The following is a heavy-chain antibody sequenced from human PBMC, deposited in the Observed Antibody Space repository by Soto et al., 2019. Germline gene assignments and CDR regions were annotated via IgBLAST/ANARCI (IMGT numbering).Heavy chain of an antibody. Sequence: SAPALVTPTPTLTLTCTFSGFSLSTSGVGVGSIRHPPGKALECLALDYWNDDKRYSPSLKSRLTFTKDTSKHQVVLTMTTMDPEDTAPYYSAHIGCDFWSGYLFDCWGQGTLVTVSS. J-gene: IGHJ4*02. CDR3: AHIGCDFWSGYLFDC. V-gene: IGHV2-5*01. CDR2: DYWNDDK. CDR1: GFSLSTSGVG. D-gene: IGHD3-3*01.